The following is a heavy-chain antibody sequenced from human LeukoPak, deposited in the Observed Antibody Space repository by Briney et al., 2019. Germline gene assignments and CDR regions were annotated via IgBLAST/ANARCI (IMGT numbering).Heavy chain of an antibody. CDR1: GISISTYY. J-gene: IGHJ3*02. Sequence: SSETLSLTCNVSGISISTYYWTWIRQPPGQGLEWIGYLYYSGSTKYNPSLKSQVTISVDTSKNQFSLKLSSVTAADTAVYYCARDRGRVAAFDIWGQGTMVTVSS. CDR3: ARDRGRVAAFDI. V-gene: IGHV4-59*12. CDR2: LYYSGST. D-gene: IGHD1-26*01.